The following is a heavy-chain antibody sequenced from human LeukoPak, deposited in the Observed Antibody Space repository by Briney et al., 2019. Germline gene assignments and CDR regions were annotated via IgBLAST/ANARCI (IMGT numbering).Heavy chain of an antibody. CDR2: INHSGST. V-gene: IGHV4-34*01. CDR3: ARAPLVGADPYFGY. Sequence: SETLSLTCAVYGGSFSGYYWSWIRQPPGKGLEWIGEINHSGSTNYNPSLKSRVTISVDTSKNQFSLKLSSVTAADTAVYYCARAPLVGADPYFGYWGQGTLVTVSS. CDR1: GGSFSGYY. D-gene: IGHD1-26*01. J-gene: IGHJ4*02.